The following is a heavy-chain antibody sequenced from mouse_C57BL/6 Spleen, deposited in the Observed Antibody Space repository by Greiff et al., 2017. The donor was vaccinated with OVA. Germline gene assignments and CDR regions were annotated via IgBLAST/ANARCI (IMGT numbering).Heavy chain of an antibody. J-gene: IGHJ2*01. CDR3: ARLNSSGVVEYYFDY. CDR2: IYPGDGDT. V-gene: IGHV1-82*01. D-gene: IGHD3-2*02. Sequence: QVQLQQSGPELVKPGASVKISCKASGYAFSSSWMNWVKQRPGKGLEWIGRIYPGDGDTNYNGKFKGKATLTADKSSSTAYMQLSSLTSVDSAVYFCARLNSSGVVEYYFDYWGQGTTLTVSS. CDR1: GYAFSSSW.